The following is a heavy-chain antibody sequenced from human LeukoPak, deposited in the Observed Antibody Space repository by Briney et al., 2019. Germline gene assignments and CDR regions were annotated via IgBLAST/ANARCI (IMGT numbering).Heavy chain of an antibody. CDR2: ISGSGGST. CDR1: GFTFSSYA. CDR3: AKGTYYGSGTRYYFDY. Sequence: GGSLRLSCAASGFTFSSYAMSWVRQAPGKGLEWVSAISGSGGSTYYADSVKGRFTISRDNSKNTLYLQMNSLRAEDTAVYYCAKGTYYGSGTRYYFDYWGQGTLVTVSS. D-gene: IGHD3-10*01. V-gene: IGHV3-23*01. J-gene: IGHJ4*02.